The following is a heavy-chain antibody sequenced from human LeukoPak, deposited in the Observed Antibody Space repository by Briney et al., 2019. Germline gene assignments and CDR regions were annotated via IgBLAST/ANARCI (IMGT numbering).Heavy chain of an antibody. V-gene: IGHV4-59*01. CDR2: IYYSGST. J-gene: IGHJ4*02. D-gene: IGHD3-10*01. Sequence: PSETLSLTCTVSDGSITNYDWSWVRQPPGKGLEWIGYIYYSGSTNYNPSLKSRVTISVDTSKNQFSLKLSSVTAADTAVYYCARMDRRFGELFAYWGQGTLVTVSS. CDR1: DGSITNYD. CDR3: ARMDRRFGELFAY.